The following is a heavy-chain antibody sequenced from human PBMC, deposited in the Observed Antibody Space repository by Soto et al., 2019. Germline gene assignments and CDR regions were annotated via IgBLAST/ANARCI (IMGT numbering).Heavy chain of an antibody. Sequence: EVQLLESGGGLVQPGGSLRLSCAASGFTFSSYAMSWVRQAPGKGLEWVSAISGSGGSTYYADSVKGRFTISRDNSKNTLYLQMNSLRAEDTAVYYCANIVPIVVVVAATDDAFDIWGQGTMVTVSS. D-gene: IGHD2-15*01. CDR2: ISGSGGST. V-gene: IGHV3-23*01. CDR1: GFTFSSYA. CDR3: ANIVPIVVVVAATDDAFDI. J-gene: IGHJ3*02.